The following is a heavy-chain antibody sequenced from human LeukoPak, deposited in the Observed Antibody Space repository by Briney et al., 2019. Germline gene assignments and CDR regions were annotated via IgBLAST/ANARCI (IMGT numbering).Heavy chain of an antibody. CDR2: ISGSGDST. CDR3: AKGPPMVAGLFDY. CDR1: GFTFSSYA. V-gene: IGHV3-23*01. Sequence: GGSLRLSCAASGFTFSSYAMSWVRQAPGKGLEWVSAISGSGDSTYYADSVKGRFTISRGNSKNTLYLQMNSLRPEDTAVYYCAKGPPMVAGLFDYWGQGTLVTVSS. J-gene: IGHJ4*02. D-gene: IGHD6-19*01.